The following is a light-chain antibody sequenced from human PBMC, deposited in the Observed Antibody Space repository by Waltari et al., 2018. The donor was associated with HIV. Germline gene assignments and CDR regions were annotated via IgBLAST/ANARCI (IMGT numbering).Light chain of an antibody. CDR3: QSFDSSLTTSGVI. CDR1: SSNIGAGYD. CDR2: ANI. J-gene: IGLJ2*01. V-gene: IGLV1-40*01. Sequence: QSVLTQPPSVSGAPGQRVTIPCTGSSSNIGAGYDVHWYQPLPGTAPKLLIYANINRPSGVPDRFSGSKSGSSASLAITGLQAEDEAHYYCQSFDSSLTTSGVIFGGGTKLTVL.